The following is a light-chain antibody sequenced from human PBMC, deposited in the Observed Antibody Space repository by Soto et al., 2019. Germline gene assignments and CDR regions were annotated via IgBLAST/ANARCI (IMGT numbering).Light chain of an antibody. V-gene: IGKV3-20*01. CDR3: QQYGSSRT. CDR2: GAS. Sequence: EIVLTQSPGTLSLSPGERATLSCRASQSVSSSYLAWYQQKPGQAPRLLIYGASSRATGIPDRFSGSGSGTDFTLTISRLEPEDVAVYYCQQYGSSRTFGLGTKVEIK. J-gene: IGKJ1*01. CDR1: QSVSSSY.